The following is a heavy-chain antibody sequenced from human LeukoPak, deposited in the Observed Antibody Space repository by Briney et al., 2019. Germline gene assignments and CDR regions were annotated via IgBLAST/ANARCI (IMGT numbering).Heavy chain of an antibody. J-gene: IGHJ3*02. CDR3: ARQSGYYLVSAFDI. D-gene: IGHD3-22*01. CDR1: GGSISSYY. Sequence: SETLSLTCTVSGGSISSYYWSWIRQPPGKGLEWIGYIYYSGSTNYNPSLKSRVTMSVDTSMNQFSLKLSSVTAADTAVYYCARQSGYYLVSAFDIWGQGTMVTVSS. V-gene: IGHV4-59*12. CDR2: IYYSGST.